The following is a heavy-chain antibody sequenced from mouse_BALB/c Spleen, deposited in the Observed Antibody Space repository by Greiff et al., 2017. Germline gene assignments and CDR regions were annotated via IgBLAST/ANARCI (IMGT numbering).Heavy chain of an antibody. J-gene: IGHJ3*01. D-gene: IGHD2-1*01. CDR1: GYSITSDYA. CDR3: ARGGYYGNYWFAY. CDR2: ISYSGST. V-gene: IGHV3-2*02. Sequence: EVKLLESGPGLVKPSQSLSLTCTVTGYSITSDYAWNWIRQFPGNKLEWMGYISYSGSTSYNPSLKSRISITRDTSKNQFFLQLNSVTTEDTATYYCARGGYYGNYWFAYWGQGTLVTVSA.